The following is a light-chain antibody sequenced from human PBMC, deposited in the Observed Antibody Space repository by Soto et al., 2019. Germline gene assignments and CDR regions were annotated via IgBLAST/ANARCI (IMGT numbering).Light chain of an antibody. CDR3: QQLRLYPST. Sequence: AIQMTQSPSSLSASVGDRVTITCRASQGIRNDLGWYQQKPGKAPKLLIYDASSLESGVPSRFSGSGSGTDFALTITSLQAEDFATYYCQQLRLYPSTVGGGTKV. V-gene: IGKV1-6*01. CDR1: QGIRND. J-gene: IGKJ4*01. CDR2: DAS.